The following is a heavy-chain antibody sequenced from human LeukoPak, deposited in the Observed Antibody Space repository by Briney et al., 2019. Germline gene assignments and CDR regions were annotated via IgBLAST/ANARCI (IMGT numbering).Heavy chain of an antibody. D-gene: IGHD5/OR15-5a*01. CDR1: GFTFSSYA. Sequence: LPGGSLRLSCAASGFTFSSYAMSWVRQAPGKGLEWVSAISGSGGSTYYADSVKGRFTISRDNSKNTLYLQMNSLRAEDTAVYYCAKDVARSRPRPGAFDIWGQGTMVTVSS. J-gene: IGHJ3*02. CDR2: ISGSGGST. CDR3: AKDVARSRPRPGAFDI. V-gene: IGHV3-23*01.